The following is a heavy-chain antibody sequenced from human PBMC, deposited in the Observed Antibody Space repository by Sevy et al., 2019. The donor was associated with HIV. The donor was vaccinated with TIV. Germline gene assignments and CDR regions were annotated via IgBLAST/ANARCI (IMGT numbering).Heavy chain of an antibody. CDR1: GFTFSNAW. D-gene: IGHD3-9*01. J-gene: IGHJ4*02. V-gene: IGHV3-15*01. Sequence: GGSLRLSCAASGFTFSNAWMSWVRQAPGKGLEWVGRIKSKTDGGTTDYAAPVKGRFTISRDDSKNTLYLQMNSLKTEDTAVYYCTTYIGYYDILTGYYNFDYWGQGTLVTVSS. CDR3: TTYIGYYDILTGYYNFDY. CDR2: IKSKTDGGTT.